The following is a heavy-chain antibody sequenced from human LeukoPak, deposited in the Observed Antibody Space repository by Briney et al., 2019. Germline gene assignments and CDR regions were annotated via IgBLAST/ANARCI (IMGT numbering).Heavy chain of an antibody. D-gene: IGHD3-22*01. CDR3: ARIYYDSSGQD. Sequence: GGSLRLSCAASGFTFSSFAMSWVRQVPGKGLEWVANIKQDGTEKYYVDSVKGRFTISRDNAMNSLYLQMNSLRVEDTAVYYCARIYYDSSGQDWGQGILVTVSS. CDR1: GFTFSSFA. V-gene: IGHV3-7*01. CDR2: IKQDGTEK. J-gene: IGHJ4*02.